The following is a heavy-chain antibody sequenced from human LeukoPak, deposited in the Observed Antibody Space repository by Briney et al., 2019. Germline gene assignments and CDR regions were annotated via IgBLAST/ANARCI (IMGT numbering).Heavy chain of an antibody. CDR1: GFTFSSYW. D-gene: IGHD3-3*01. CDR3: ARRITIFGVVMRYFDL. J-gene: IGHJ2*01. V-gene: IGHV3-7*01. CDR2: IKQDGSEK. Sequence: GGSLRLSCAASGFTFSSYWMSWVRQAPGKGLEGVANIKQDGSEKYYVDSVKGRFTISRDNAKNSLYLQMNSLRAEDTAVYYCARRITIFGVVMRYFDLWGRGTLVTVSS.